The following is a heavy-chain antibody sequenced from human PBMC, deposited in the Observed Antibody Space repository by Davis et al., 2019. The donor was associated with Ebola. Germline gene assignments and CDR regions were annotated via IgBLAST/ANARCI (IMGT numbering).Heavy chain of an antibody. V-gene: IGHV3-53*01. CDR2: IYRGGST. CDR3: KIRRGGSSWELY. D-gene: IGHD6-13*01. J-gene: IGHJ4*02. Sequence: GESLKISCTASGFNVSGNYVSWVRQAPGKGLEWVAVIYRGGSTYYADSVRGRFTISRDNSKDTVRLQMNSLRAEDTAVYYCKIRRGGSSWELYWGQGTLVTVSS. CDR1: GFNVSGNY.